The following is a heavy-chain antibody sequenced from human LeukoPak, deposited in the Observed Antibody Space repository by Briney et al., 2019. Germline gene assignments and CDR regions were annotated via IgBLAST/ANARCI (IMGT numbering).Heavy chain of an antibody. CDR2: MNPNSGNT. D-gene: IGHD5-12*01. V-gene: IGHV1-8*01. Sequence: GASVKVSCKASGYTFTSYDINWVRQATGQGLEWMGWMNPNSGNTSYAQKFQGRVTMTRNTSISTAYMELSSLRSEDTAVYYCASPVYSGYDFPFYYYGMDVWGQGTTVTISS. CDR3: ASPVYSGYDFPFYYYGMDV. J-gene: IGHJ6*02. CDR1: GYTFTSYD.